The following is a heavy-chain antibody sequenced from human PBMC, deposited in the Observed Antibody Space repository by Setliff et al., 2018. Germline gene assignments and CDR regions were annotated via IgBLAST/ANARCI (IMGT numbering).Heavy chain of an antibody. CDR2: IKSAADGGTI. Sequence: ETLSLSCAASGVTFTKAWMSWIRQAPGKGLEWVGRIKSAADGGTIEYAAAVNGRFTVSRDDSKNTLFLQMNSLKTEDTALYYCTTDWSRGDSGNYLRLDYWGPGTLVTVSS. D-gene: IGHD3-10*01. J-gene: IGHJ4*02. CDR1: GVTFTKAW. V-gene: IGHV3-15*01. CDR3: TTDWSRGDSGNYLRLDY.